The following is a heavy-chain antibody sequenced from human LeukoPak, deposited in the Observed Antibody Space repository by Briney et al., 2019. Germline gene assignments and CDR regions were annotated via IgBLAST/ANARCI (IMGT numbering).Heavy chain of an antibody. D-gene: IGHD2-2*01. CDR3: ARSTMRFDAFDI. CDR1: GSSISNYY. J-gene: IGHJ3*02. CDR2: IYSSGST. Sequence: SETLSLTCTVSGSSISNYYWSWIRQPAGKGLEWIGRIYSSGSTNYNPSLKSRVTMSVDTSKNQFSLKLTSVTAADTAVYYCARSTMRFDAFDIWGQGTMVTASS. V-gene: IGHV4-4*07.